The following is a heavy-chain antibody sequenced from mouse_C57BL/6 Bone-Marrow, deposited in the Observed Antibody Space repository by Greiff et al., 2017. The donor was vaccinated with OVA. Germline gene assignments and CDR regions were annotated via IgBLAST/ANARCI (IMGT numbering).Heavy chain of an antibody. J-gene: IGHJ2*01. CDR1: GFTFSSYG. V-gene: IGHV5-6*01. CDR2: ISSGGSYT. Sequence: EVMLVESGGDLVKPGGSLKLSCAASGFTFSSYGMSWVRQTPDKRLEWVATISSGGSYTYYPDSVKGRFTISRDNAKNTLYLQMSSLKSEDTAMYYCARQEAVVATDYWGQGTTLTVSS. CDR3: ARQEAVVATDY. D-gene: IGHD1-1*01.